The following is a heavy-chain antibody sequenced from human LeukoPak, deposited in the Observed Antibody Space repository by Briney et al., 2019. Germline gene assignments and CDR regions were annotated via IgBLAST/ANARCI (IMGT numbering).Heavy chain of an antibody. Sequence: SETLSLTCTVSGGSISSYYWSWIRQPPGKGLEWIGYIYYSGSTNYNPSLKSRVTMSVDTSKNQFSLKLSSVTAADTAVYYCARGVYYGSGSYYWGSWFDPWGQGTLVTVSS. CDR1: GGSISSYY. CDR3: ARGVYYGSGSYYWGSWFDP. CDR2: IYYSGST. D-gene: IGHD3-10*01. J-gene: IGHJ5*02. V-gene: IGHV4-59*12.